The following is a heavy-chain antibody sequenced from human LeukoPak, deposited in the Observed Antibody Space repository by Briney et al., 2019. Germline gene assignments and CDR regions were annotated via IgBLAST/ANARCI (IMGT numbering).Heavy chain of an antibody. Sequence: PSETLSLTCTVSGGSISSSSYYWGWIRQPPGKGLEWIGSIYHSGSTYYNPSLKSRVTISVDTSKNQFSLKLSSVTAADTAVYYCARGRVAALDYWGQGTLVTVSS. CDR1: GGSISSSSYY. CDR3: ARGRVAALDY. CDR2: IYHSGST. D-gene: IGHD3-3*01. V-gene: IGHV4-39*07. J-gene: IGHJ4*02.